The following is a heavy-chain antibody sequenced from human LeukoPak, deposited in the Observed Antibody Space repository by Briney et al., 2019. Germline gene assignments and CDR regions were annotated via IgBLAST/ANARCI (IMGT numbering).Heavy chain of an antibody. CDR3: AKVVTAAGTEYFDY. Sequence: PGGSLRLSCATSGFTFTTFWMHWVRQAPGKGLEWVSFIRYDGSNEYYADSVRGRFTISRDNSKNTLYLQMNSLRAEDTAVYYCAKVVTAAGTEYFDYWGQGTLVTVSS. D-gene: IGHD6-13*01. J-gene: IGHJ4*02. CDR1: GFTFTTFW. V-gene: IGHV3-30*02. CDR2: IRYDGSNE.